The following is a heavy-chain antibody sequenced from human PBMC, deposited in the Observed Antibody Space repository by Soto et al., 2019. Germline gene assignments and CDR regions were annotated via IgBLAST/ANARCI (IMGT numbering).Heavy chain of an antibody. D-gene: IGHD1-1*01. V-gene: IGHV3-30*18. CDR2: MSFDGSNK. CDR1: GFTFRSYG. Sequence: QVQLVESGGGVVQPGRSLRLSCAASGFTFRSYGMHWVRQAPGKGLEWVALMSFDGSNKYYADSVRGRFTISSDNSKSTLYLQMDILRPEDTAVYYCAKEFGWELQLSHPYYNCGIAVWGQGTTVTVSS. CDR3: AKEFGWELQLSHPYYNCGIAV. J-gene: IGHJ6*02.